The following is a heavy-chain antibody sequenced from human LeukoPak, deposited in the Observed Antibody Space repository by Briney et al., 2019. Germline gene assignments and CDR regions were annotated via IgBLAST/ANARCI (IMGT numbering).Heavy chain of an antibody. V-gene: IGHV4-38-2*01. CDR1: GYSISSGYY. Sequence: SETLSLTCAVSGYSISSGYYWGWIRQPPGKGLEWIGSIYHSGSTYYNPSLKSRVTISVDTSENQFSLKLSSVTAADTAVYYCARCRSGSLWDAFDIWGQGTMVTVSS. CDR2: IYHSGST. J-gene: IGHJ3*02. CDR3: ARCRSGSLWDAFDI. D-gene: IGHD2-21*01.